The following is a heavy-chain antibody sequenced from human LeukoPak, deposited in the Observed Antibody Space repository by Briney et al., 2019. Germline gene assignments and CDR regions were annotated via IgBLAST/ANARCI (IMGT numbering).Heavy chain of an antibody. CDR3: ARLVELWPYNWFDP. CDR1: GFSFDNYA. D-gene: IGHD5-18*01. J-gene: IGHJ5*02. Sequence: GGSLRLSCAASGFSFDNYAMHWVRQTPGKGLEWVSGISWNSGSIAYADSVKGRFTISRDNAKNSLYLQMNSLRAEDTAVYYCARLVELWPYNWFDPWGQGTLVTVSS. V-gene: IGHV3-9*01. CDR2: ISWNSGSI.